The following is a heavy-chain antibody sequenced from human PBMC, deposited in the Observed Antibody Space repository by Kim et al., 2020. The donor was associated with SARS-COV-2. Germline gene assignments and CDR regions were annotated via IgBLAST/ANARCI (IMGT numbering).Heavy chain of an antibody. CDR2: ISYDGSNK. CDR1: GFTFSSYA. Sequence: GGSLRLSCAASGFTFSSYAMHWVRQAPGKGLEWVAVISYDGSNKYYADSVKGRFTISRDNSKNTLYLQMNSLRAEDTAVYYCAKSDRITMIVVVTMIDY. D-gene: IGHD3-22*01. V-gene: IGHV3-30-3*02. CDR3: AKSDRITMIVVVTMIDY. J-gene: IGHJ4*01.